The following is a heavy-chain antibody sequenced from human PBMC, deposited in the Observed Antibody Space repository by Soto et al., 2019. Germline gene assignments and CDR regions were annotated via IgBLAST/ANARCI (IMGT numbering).Heavy chain of an antibody. V-gene: IGHV3-48*01. J-gene: IGHJ3*02. CDR2: ISSSTTTI. D-gene: IGHD3-10*01. Sequence: EVQLVESGGGLVQPGGSLRLSCVASGFTFSSYSMNWVRQAPGKGLKWVSYISSSTTTIYYADSVKGRFTISRDNAKNSLYLQMNSLRADDTAVYYCARESYGDDAFDIWGQGTMVTVSS. CDR3: ARESYGDDAFDI. CDR1: GFTFSSYS.